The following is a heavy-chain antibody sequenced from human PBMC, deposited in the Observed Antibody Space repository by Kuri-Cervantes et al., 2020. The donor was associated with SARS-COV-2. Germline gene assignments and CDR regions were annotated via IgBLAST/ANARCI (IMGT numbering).Heavy chain of an antibody. CDR2: ISSSGSTI. V-gene: IGHV3-11*01. CDR3: ARLAVAARTNWFDP. CDR1: GFTFSDYY. J-gene: IGHJ5*02. Sequence: GGSLRLSCAASGFTFSDYYMSWIRQAPGKGLEWVSYISSSGSTIYYADSVKGRFTISRDNAKNSLYLQMNSLRAEDTAVYYCARLAVAARTNWFDPWGQGTLVTVSS. D-gene: IGHD6-6*01.